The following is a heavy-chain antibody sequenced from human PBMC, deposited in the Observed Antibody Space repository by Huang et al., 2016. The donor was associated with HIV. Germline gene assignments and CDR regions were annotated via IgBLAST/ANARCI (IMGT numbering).Heavy chain of an antibody. V-gene: IGHV3-21*02. J-gene: IGHJ4*02. Sequence: EMQLVQSGGGLVKPGGSLRLSCAASGFSFSSYTLTWVRQLPDQGLEWVSTSSSSGSSIYFAGFVKGKGRLTVYRDNAKNSLYLQIKSLRAEDTAVYYCATVGCNSGSDAFYFDYWGQGTLVTVSS. CDR1: GFSFSSYT. CDR3: ATVGCNSGSDAFYFDY. D-gene: IGHD3-10*01. CDR2: SSSSGSSI.